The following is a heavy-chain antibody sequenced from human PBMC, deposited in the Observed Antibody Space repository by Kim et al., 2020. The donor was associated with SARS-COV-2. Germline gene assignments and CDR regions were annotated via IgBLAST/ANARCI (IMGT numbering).Heavy chain of an antibody. V-gene: IGHV3-53*04. J-gene: IGHJ2*01. CDR3: ARETGARHWYFDR. D-gene: IGHD7-27*01. Sequence: YADSVKGRFTISRHNSKNTLYLQMNRLRAEDTAVYYRARETGARHWYFDRWGRGTLVTVSS.